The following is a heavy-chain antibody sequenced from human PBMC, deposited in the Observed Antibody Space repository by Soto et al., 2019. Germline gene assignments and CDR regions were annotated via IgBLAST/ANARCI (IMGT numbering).Heavy chain of an antibody. Sequence: SETLSLTCTVSGDSISDFYWTWIRQSPGKGLEWIGYIYHTGSTKYNPSLESRVTFSIDTSKSQFSLRLTSVTAADTAVYFCARFRFFCSGAGFTHYFDPWGQGTLVTVSS. CDR1: GDSISDFY. CDR3: ARFRFFCSGAGFTHYFDP. J-gene: IGHJ5*02. CDR2: IYHTGST. D-gene: IGHD3-3*01. V-gene: IGHV4-59*01.